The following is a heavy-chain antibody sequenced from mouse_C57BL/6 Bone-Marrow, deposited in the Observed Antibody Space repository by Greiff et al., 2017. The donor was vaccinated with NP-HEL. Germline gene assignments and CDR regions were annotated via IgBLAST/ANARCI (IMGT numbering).Heavy chain of an antibody. CDR3: AKIPRDH. CDR2: IWRGGST. J-gene: IGHJ4*01. Sequence: QVQLQQSGPGLVQPSQSLSITCTVSGFSLTSYGVHWVRQSPGKGLEWLGVIWRGGSTDYNAALMSRLSITKDNSKSQVFFKMNSLQADDTAIYYWAKIPRDHWGQGSSITVAS. V-gene: IGHV2-5*01. CDR1: GFSLTSYG.